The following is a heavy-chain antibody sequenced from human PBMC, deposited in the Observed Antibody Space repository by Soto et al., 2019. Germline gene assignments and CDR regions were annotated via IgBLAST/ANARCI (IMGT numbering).Heavy chain of an antibody. CDR3: AKSSGGYIYGYNFYYGLDV. J-gene: IGHJ6*02. CDR1: GFTFSSNG. CDR2: ISYDGSNK. V-gene: IGHV3-30*18. Sequence: QVHLVESGGGVVQPGRSLRLSCAASGFTFSSNGMHWVRQAPGKGLEWVAVISYDGSNKYYADSVKGRFTISRDNSKNTLYLQMNSLRAEDTAVYYCAKSSGGYIYGYNFYYGLDVWGQGTTVTVSS. D-gene: IGHD5-18*01.